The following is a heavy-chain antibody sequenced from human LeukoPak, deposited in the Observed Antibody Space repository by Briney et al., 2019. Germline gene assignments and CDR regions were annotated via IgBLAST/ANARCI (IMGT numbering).Heavy chain of an antibody. CDR1: GFTFNNAW. J-gene: IGHJ4*02. CDR3: TTDLGDYGDYLRR. V-gene: IGHV3-15*01. D-gene: IGHD4-17*01. CDR2: IKSDGGTT. Sequence: GGSLRLSCAASGFTFNNAWMSWVRQAPGKGLEWIGRIKSDGGTTDYAAPVKGRFTISRDDSKNTLYLQMNSLKAEDTAVYYCTTDLGDYGDYLRRWGQGTLVTVSS.